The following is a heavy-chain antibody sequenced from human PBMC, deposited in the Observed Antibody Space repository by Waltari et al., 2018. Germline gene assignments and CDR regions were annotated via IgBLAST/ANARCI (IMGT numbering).Heavy chain of an antibody. CDR2: ISGSSGTT. Sequence: EVHLVESGGGLVQPGGSLRLSCAASGFTFRSNAMSWVRPAPGKGLEWVSGISGSSGTTYYADSVKGRFSISRDNSQKTLYLQMNSLRAEDTAVYYCSKDYYDSSGYYFDYWGQGTLVSVSS. V-gene: IGHV3-23*04. D-gene: IGHD3-22*01. J-gene: IGHJ4*02. CDR3: SKDYYDSSGYYFDY. CDR1: GFTFRSNA.